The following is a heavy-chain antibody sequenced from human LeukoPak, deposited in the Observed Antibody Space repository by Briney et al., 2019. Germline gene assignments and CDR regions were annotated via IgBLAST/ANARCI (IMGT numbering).Heavy chain of an antibody. D-gene: IGHD3-16*01. CDR2: IIPIFGTA. J-gene: IGHJ4*02. CDR3: AGGIVPPPGGSYYFDY. V-gene: IGHV1-69*05. Sequence: SVKVSCKASGGTFSSYAISWVRQAPGQGLEWMGGIIPIFGTANYAQKFQGRVTITTDESTSTAYMELSSLRSEDTAVYYCAGGIVPPPGGSYYFDYWGQGTLVTVSS. CDR1: GGTFSSYA.